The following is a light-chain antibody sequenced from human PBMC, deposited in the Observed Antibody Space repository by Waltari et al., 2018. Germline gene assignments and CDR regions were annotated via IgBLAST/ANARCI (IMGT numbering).Light chain of an antibody. J-gene: IGKJ4*01. CDR2: DAS. Sequence: IVLTQSPATLSLSPGERTTLSCRASQGVSRYLAWYQQRPGQAPRLLLYDASNRATGIPARFSGSGSETDFTLTISSLEPEDFAVYYCQQRSNWPLTFGGGTKVEIK. V-gene: IGKV3-11*01. CDR3: QQRSNWPLT. CDR1: QGVSRY.